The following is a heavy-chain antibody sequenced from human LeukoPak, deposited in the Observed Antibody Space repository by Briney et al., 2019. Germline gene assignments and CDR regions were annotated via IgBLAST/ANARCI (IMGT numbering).Heavy chain of an antibody. Sequence: GGSLRLSCAASGFTFSSYAMSWVRQAPGKGPEWVSAISGSGGSTYYADSVKGRFTISRDNSKNTLYLQMNSLRAEDTAVYYCAKVVRGLEWLPIDYWGQGTLVTVSS. D-gene: IGHD3-3*01. J-gene: IGHJ4*02. CDR3: AKVVRGLEWLPIDY. CDR1: GFTFSSYA. CDR2: ISGSGGST. V-gene: IGHV3-23*01.